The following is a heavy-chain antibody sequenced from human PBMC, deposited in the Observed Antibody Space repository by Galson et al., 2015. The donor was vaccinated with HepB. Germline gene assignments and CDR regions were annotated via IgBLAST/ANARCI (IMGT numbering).Heavy chain of an antibody. J-gene: IGHJ4*02. Sequence: SLRLSCAASGFTSSSYGMHWVRQAPGKGLEWVAVISYDGSNKYYADSVKGRFTISRDNSKNTLYLQMNSLRAEDTAVYYCWWYGGGLDYWGQGTLVTVSS. CDR3: WWYGGGLDY. D-gene: IGHD2-15*01. CDR1: GFTSSSYG. V-gene: IGHV3-30*03. CDR2: ISYDGSNK.